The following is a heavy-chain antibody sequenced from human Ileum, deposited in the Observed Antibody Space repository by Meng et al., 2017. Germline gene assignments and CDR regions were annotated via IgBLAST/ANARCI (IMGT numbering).Heavy chain of an antibody. J-gene: IGHJ4*02. CDR1: GGPVRSGSYY. Sequence: QVKVQESCHGLVRPSDTLSLTCPVSGGPVRSGSYYWNWIRQPPGKGPEWIAYIYYTGSTNYNPSLKSRVIISADTSKNQFSLKLSSVTAADTAVYYCARAETALDYWGQGTLVTVSS. CDR3: ARAETALDY. CDR2: IYYTGST. D-gene: IGHD5-18*01. V-gene: IGHV4-61*01.